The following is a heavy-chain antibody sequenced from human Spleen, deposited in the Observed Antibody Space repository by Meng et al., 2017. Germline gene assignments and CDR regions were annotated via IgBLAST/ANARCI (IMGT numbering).Heavy chain of an antibody. CDR2: VYYNGRT. CDR3: ARGGGGGYTYGLAY. V-gene: IGHV4-34*11. J-gene: IGHJ4*02. Sequence: QVHLKQWGEGLLTPSETLSLTCACYGGSLSGYYWSWIRQPPGKGLEWIGYVYYNGRTSYKPSLKSRVTISMDTSKRQFSLKLTSVTAADAAVYYCARGGGGGYTYGLAYWGQGILVTVSS. D-gene: IGHD5-18*01. CDR1: GGSLSGYY.